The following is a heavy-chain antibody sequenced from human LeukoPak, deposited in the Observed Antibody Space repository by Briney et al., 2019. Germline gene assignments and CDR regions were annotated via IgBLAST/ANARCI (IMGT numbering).Heavy chain of an antibody. V-gene: IGHV3-30*04. CDR1: GFTFSTYA. CDR3: AREIKWGSGY. Sequence: GGSLRLSCAASGFTFSTYAMHWVRQAPGKGLEWVAFILYDGSNKYYADSVKGRFTISRDNAKNSLYLQMNSLRVEDTAVYYRAREIKWGSGYWGQGTLVTVSS. J-gene: IGHJ4*02. D-gene: IGHD2-15*01. CDR2: ILYDGSNK.